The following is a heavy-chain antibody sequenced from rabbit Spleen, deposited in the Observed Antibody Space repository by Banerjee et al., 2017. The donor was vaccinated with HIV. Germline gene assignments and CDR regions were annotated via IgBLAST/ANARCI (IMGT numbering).Heavy chain of an antibody. CDR2: IRGGSSATT. V-gene: IGHV1S45*01. CDR1: GFSFSSSYY. Sequence: QEQLVESGGGLVQPEGSLTLTCTVSGFSFSSSYYMCWVRQAPGKGLEWIACIRGGSSATTYYASWAKGRFTISKTSSTGDLKMTSLTAADTATYFCARGLNSNGDGYELWGPGTLVTVS. D-gene: IGHD6-1*01. CDR3: ARGLNSNGDGYEL. J-gene: IGHJ4*01.